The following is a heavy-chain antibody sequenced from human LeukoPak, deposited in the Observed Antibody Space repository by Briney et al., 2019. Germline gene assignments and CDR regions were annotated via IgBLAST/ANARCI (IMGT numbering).Heavy chain of an antibody. CDR1: GGSFSGYY. J-gene: IGHJ4*02. CDR3: ARDIGLMVYAPYYFDY. D-gene: IGHD2-8*01. V-gene: IGHV4-34*01. Sequence: SETLSLTCAVYGGSFSGYYWSWIREPPGEGLEWIGEFNHSGSTNYNPSLKSRVTISVDTSKNQFSLKLSSVTAADTAVYYCARDIGLMVYAPYYFDYWGQGTLVTVSS. CDR2: FNHSGST.